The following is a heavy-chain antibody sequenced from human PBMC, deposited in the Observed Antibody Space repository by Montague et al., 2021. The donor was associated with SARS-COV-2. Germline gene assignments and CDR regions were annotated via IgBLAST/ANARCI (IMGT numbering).Heavy chain of an antibody. CDR1: GFSLSPSGVG. CDR3: AHSRYYYYDSSGYRVYYFDY. D-gene: IGHD3-22*01. J-gene: IGHJ4*02. CDR2: IYWDDDK. Sequence: PALVKPTQTLTLTCTFSGFSLSPSGVGVGWIRQPPGKALEWLALIYWDDDKRYSPSLKSRLTITKDTSKNQVVLTMTNMDPVDTATYYCAHSRYYYYDSSGYRVYYFDYWGQGTLVTVSS. V-gene: IGHV2-5*02.